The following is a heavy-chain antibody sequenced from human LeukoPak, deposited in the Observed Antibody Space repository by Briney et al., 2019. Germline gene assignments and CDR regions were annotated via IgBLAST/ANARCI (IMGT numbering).Heavy chain of an antibody. CDR2: IRSKANSYAT. Sequence: PGGSLRLSCAASGFTFSGYWMHWVRQASGKGLEWVGRIRSKANSYATAYAESVKGRFTISRDDSKNTAYLQMNSLKTEDTAVYYCTRHTSDVWGKGTTVTVSS. CDR3: TRHTSDV. V-gene: IGHV3-73*01. CDR1: GFTFSGYW. J-gene: IGHJ6*04.